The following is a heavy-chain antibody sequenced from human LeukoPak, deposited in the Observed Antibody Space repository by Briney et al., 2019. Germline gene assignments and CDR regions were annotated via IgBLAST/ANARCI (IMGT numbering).Heavy chain of an antibody. CDR2: IKSKTDGGTT. CDR3: AWYSSSSDGHY. CDR1: GFTFSNAW. V-gene: IGHV3-15*01. Sequence: GGSLRLSCAASGFTFSNAWMSWVRQAPGKGLEWVGRIKSKTDGGTTDYAAPVKGRFTISRDDSKNTLYLQMNSLKTEDTAVYYCAWYSSSSDGHYWGQGTLVTVSS. D-gene: IGHD6-6*01. J-gene: IGHJ4*02.